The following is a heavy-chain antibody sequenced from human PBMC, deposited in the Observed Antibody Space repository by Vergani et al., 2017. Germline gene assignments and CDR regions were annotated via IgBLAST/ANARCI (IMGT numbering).Heavy chain of an antibody. D-gene: IGHD6-19*01. CDR3: ARDKALNSGWQTAADWYFDL. Sequence: QVQLQESGPGLVKPSQTLSLTCTVSGGSISSGSYYWSWIRQPAGKGLEWIGRIYTSGSTNYNPSLKSRVTISVDTSKTQFSLKLSSVTAADTAVYYCARDKALNSGWQTAADWYFDLWGRGILVIVSS. CDR1: GGSISSGSYY. J-gene: IGHJ2*01. CDR2: IYTSGST. V-gene: IGHV4-61*02.